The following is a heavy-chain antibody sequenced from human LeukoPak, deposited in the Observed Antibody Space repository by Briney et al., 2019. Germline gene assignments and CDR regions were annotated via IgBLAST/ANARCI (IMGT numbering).Heavy chain of an antibody. CDR2: ISWNSGSI. D-gene: IGHD6-6*01. Sequence: GRSLRLSCAASGFTFDDYAIHWVRQAPGKGLEWVSGISWNSGSIGYADSVKGRFTISRDNAKNSLYLQMNSLRAGDTALYYCAKDISYSSSSIDYWGQGTLVTVSS. CDR3: AKDISYSSSSIDY. CDR1: GFTFDDYA. J-gene: IGHJ4*02. V-gene: IGHV3-9*01.